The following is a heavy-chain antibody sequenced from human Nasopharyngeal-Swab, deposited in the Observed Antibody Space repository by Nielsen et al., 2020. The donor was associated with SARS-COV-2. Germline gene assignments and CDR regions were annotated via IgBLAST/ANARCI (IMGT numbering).Heavy chain of an antibody. CDR2: IDPSDSYT. J-gene: IGHJ3*02. CDR1: GYSFTNFL. CDR3: ARRSYSSGWNAFDI. V-gene: IGHV5-10-1*01. D-gene: IGHD6-19*01. Sequence: GESLKISCKGSGYSFTNFLISWVRQMPGKGLEWMGKIDPSDSYTNYSPSFQGHVTISADKSISTAYLQWSSLKASDTAMYYCARRSYSSGWNAFDIWGQGTMVTVSS.